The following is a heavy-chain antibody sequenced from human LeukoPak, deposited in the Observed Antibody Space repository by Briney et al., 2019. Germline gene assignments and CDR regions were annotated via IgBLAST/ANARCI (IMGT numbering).Heavy chain of an antibody. V-gene: IGHV1-2*02. J-gene: IGHJ4*02. CDR1: GYTFTGYY. CDR3: AIPTLSYSSSWYDY. CDR2: INPNSGGT. D-gene: IGHD6-13*01. Sequence: GASVKVSCKASGYTFTGYYMHWVRQAPGQGLEWMGWINPNSGGTNYAQKFRGRVTMTRDTSISTAYMELSRLRSDDTAVYYCAIPTLSYSSSWYDYWGQGTLVTVSS.